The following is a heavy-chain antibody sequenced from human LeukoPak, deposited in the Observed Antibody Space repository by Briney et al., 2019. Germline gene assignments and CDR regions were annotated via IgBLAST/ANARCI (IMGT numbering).Heavy chain of an antibody. CDR3: ARQPSNPFKGYCFDY. Sequence: GGSLRLSCAASGFTFSSYSMNWVRQAPGKGLEWVSSISSSSSYIYYADSVKGRLTISRDNAKNSLYLQMNSLRAEDTAVYYCARQPSNPFKGYCFDYWGQGTLVTVSS. D-gene: IGHD3-22*01. CDR2: ISSSSSYI. CDR1: GFTFSSYS. J-gene: IGHJ4*02. V-gene: IGHV3-21*01.